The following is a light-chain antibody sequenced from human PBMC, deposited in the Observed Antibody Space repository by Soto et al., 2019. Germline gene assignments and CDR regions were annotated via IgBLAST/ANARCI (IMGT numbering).Light chain of an antibody. CDR2: DAS. CDR3: QQRSNWLWT. J-gene: IGKJ1*01. V-gene: IGKV3-11*01. Sequence: EIVSTQSPATLSLSPGERATLSCRASQSVSSYLAWYQQKPGQAPRLLIYDASNRATGIPARFSGSGSGTDFTLTISSLEPEDFAVYYCQQRSNWLWTFGQGTKVEIK. CDR1: QSVSSY.